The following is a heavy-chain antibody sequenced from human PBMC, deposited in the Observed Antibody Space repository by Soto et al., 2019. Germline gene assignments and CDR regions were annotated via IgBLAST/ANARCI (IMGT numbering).Heavy chain of an antibody. CDR3: ARHRDFNFFYGMDV. Sequence: QVQLVQSGSEVKKPGSSVKVSCKTSGGTFSAYAISWVRQAPGQGLEWVGGIIPVLGTSNYAQEFQGRVTXTADESTRTASMELTSLRSEDTAVYYCARHRDFNFFYGMDVWGQGTTVTVSS. CDR2: IIPVLGTS. J-gene: IGHJ6*01. CDR1: GGTFSAYA. V-gene: IGHV1-69*12.